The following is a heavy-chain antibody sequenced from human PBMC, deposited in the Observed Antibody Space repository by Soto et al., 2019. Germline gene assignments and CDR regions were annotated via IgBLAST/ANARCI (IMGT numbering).Heavy chain of an antibody. CDR3: ATDSCYSSASAYYFDF. Sequence: GGSLRLSFAASGFPFSDYYMSWIRRAPGKGLEWVSFISSRASTIYYADSVKGRFTIARNNAKNSLYLQINRLRADDTAVYYCATDSCYSSASAYYFDFWGQGALVTVS. CDR2: ISSRASTI. J-gene: IGHJ4*02. CDR1: GFPFSDYY. D-gene: IGHD2-15*01. V-gene: IGHV3-11*01.